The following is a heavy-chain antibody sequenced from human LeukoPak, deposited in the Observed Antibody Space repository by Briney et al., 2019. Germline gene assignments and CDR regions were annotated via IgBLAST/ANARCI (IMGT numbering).Heavy chain of an antibody. CDR1: GGSFSGYY. J-gene: IGHJ4*02. V-gene: IGHV4-34*01. CDR2: INHSGST. Sequence: SETLSLTCAVYGGSFSGYYWSWIRQPPGKGLEWIGEINHSGSTNYNPSLKSRVTISVDTSKNQFSLKLSSVTAADTAVYYCARDDYDYVWGSYRYRDYFDYWGQGTLVTVSS. D-gene: IGHD3-16*02. CDR3: ARDDYDYVWGSYRYRDYFDY.